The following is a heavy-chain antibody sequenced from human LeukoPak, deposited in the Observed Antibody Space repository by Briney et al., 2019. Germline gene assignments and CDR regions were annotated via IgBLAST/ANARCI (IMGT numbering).Heavy chain of an antibody. CDR2: IYYSGTA. J-gene: IGHJ4*02. D-gene: IGHD3-9*01. Sequence: SETLSLTCTVSGGSISSSSYYWGWIRQPPGTGLEWIGSIYYSGTADYNPSLKSRVTISVDMSKNQFSLKLSSMTAADTAVYYCARGVPYYNFDRSKRVPWGFDYWGQGTLVTVSS. CDR1: GGSISSSSYY. V-gene: IGHV4-39*07. CDR3: ARGVPYYNFDRSKRVPWGFDY.